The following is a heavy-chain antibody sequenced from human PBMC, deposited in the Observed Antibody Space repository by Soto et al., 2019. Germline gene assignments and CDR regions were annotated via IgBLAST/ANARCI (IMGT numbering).Heavy chain of an antibody. D-gene: IGHD2-21*01. Sequence: EVQLVESRGDLVQPGGSLRLSCEASGFTFSSNWMHWVRQGPGKGLVWVSRMNPDGSTRGYADSVKGRFTISRDNARNTVFLQMSSLRAEDTAVYYCARGGEVGAGQYYLDDSWGQGTLVTVSS. CDR1: GFTFSSNW. J-gene: IGHJ4*02. V-gene: IGHV3-74*01. CDR3: ARGGEVGAGQYYLDDS. CDR2: MNPDGSTR.